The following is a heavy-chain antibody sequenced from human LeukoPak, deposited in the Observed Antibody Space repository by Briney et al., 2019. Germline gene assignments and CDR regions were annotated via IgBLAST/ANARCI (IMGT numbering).Heavy chain of an antibody. D-gene: IGHD4-17*01. V-gene: IGHV1-8*02. CDR3: ARTPPDYGIDY. J-gene: IGHJ4*02. Sequence: GASVKVSCKASGGTFSSYAINWVRQATGQGLEWMGWMSPNSGNTGYAQKFQGRITMTKSTSISTAYMELSDLESEDTVVYYCARTPPDYGIDYWGQGTLVTVSS. CDR1: GGTFSSYA. CDR2: MSPNSGNT.